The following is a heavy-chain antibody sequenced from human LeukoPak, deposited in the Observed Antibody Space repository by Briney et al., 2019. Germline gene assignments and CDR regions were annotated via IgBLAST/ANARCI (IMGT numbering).Heavy chain of an antibody. CDR2: FDPEDGET. CDR1: GYTLTELS. CDR3: ATAPNSADGMDV. J-gene: IGHJ6*02. V-gene: IGHV1-24*01. D-gene: IGHD2-2*01. Sequence: GASVKVSCKVSGYTLTELSMHWVRQAPGKGLEWMGGFDPEDGETIYAQKFQGRVTMTEDTSTDTAYMELSSLRSEDTAVYYCATAPNSADGMDVWGQGTTVTVSS.